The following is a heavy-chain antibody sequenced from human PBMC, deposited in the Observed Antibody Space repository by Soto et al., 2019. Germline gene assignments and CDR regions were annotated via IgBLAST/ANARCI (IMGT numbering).Heavy chain of an antibody. CDR1: GFTFSSYA. CDR3: AKVRGEWWLQDIDY. J-gene: IGHJ4*02. CDR2: ISGSGGST. Sequence: EVQLLESGGGLVQPGGSLRLSCAASGFTFSSYAMSWVRQAPGKGLEWVSAISGSGGSTYYADSVKGRFTISRDNSKDTLYLQMNSLRAEDTAVYYCAKVRGEWWLQDIDYWGQGTLVTVSS. V-gene: IGHV3-23*01. D-gene: IGHD2-15*01.